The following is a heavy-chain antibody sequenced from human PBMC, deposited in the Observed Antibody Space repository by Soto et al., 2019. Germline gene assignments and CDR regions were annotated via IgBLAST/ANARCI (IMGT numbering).Heavy chain of an antibody. CDR2: IIPILGIA. D-gene: IGHD3-3*02. Sequence: QVQLVQSGAEVKKPGSSVKVSCKASGGTFSSYTISWVRQAPGQGLEWMGRIIPILGIANYAQKFQGRVTITAEKSTSTAYMELSSLRSEDTAVYYCARELGADGFDPWGQGTLVTVSS. J-gene: IGHJ5*02. CDR3: ARELGADGFDP. CDR1: GGTFSSYT. V-gene: IGHV1-69*08.